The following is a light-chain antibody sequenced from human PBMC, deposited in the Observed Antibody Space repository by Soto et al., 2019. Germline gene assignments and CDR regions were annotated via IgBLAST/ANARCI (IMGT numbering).Light chain of an antibody. Sequence: QSALTQPPSASGSPGQSVTISCTGTSSDVGGYNYVSWYQQYPGKAPKLMIYEVSKRPSGVRDRFSGSKSGNTASLTVSGLQAEDEADYYCSSYGGRNNLLFGGGTKLTVL. CDR2: EVS. CDR1: SSDVGGYNY. CDR3: SSYGGRNNLL. V-gene: IGLV2-8*01. J-gene: IGLJ2*01.